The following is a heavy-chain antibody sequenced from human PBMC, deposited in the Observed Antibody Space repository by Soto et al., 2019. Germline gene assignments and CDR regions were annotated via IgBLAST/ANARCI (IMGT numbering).Heavy chain of an antibody. CDR3: ARDPYCSSTSCYRGYYYYYGMDV. D-gene: IGHD2-2*02. CDR2: ISAYNGNT. CDR1: GYTFTSYG. Sequence: ASVKVSFKASGYTFTSYGISWVRQAPGQGLEWMGWISAYNGNTNYAQKLQGRVTMTTDTSTSTAYMELRSLRSDDTAVYYCARDPYCSSTSCYRGYYYYYGMDVWGQGTTVTVSS. V-gene: IGHV1-18*01. J-gene: IGHJ6*02.